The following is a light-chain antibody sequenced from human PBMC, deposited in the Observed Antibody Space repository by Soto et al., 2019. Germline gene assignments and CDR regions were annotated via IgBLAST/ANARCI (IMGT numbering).Light chain of an antibody. CDR2: SAS. CDR1: QSVRSSY. V-gene: IGKV3-20*01. J-gene: IGKJ1*01. Sequence: EIVLTQSPGTLSLSPGERATISCRASQSVRSSYLTWYQQKPGQAPRLLIYSASSRATGIPDRFRGNESGKYFSLTISRLVPEDFAVYYCQQYGSSRWTFGQGTKVDIK. CDR3: QQYGSSRWT.